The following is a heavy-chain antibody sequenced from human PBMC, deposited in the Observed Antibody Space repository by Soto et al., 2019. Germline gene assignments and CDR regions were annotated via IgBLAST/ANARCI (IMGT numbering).Heavy chain of an antibody. J-gene: IGHJ4*02. D-gene: IGHD5-12*01. V-gene: IGHV3-30-3*01. CDR3: AREVGEGGYGQPLDY. CDR1: GFTFSSYA. CDR2: ISYDGSNK. Sequence: QVQLVESGGGVVQPGRSLRLSCAASGFTFSSYAMHWVRQAPGKGLEWVAVISYDGSNKYYADSVKGRFTISRDNSKNTLYLQMNSLRAEDTAVYYCAREVGEGGYGQPLDYWGQGTLVTVSS.